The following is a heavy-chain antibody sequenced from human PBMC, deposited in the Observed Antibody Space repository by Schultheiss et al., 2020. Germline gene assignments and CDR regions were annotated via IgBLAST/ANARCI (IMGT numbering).Heavy chain of an antibody. CDR2: ISGSGGST. Sequence: GGSLRLSCAASGFTFSSYDMHWVRQATGKGLEWVSAISGSGGSTYYADSVKGRFTISRDNSKNTLYLQMNSLRAEDTAVYYCARGGGYDLPYYYYGMDVWGQGTTVTVSS. V-gene: IGHV3-23*01. J-gene: IGHJ6*02. CDR3: ARGGGYDLPYYYYGMDV. D-gene: IGHD5-12*01. CDR1: GFTFSSYD.